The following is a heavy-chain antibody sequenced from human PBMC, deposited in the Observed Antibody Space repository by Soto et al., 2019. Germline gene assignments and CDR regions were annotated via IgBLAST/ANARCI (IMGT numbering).Heavy chain of an antibody. Sequence: ALVTLSITCTVCGGSITTWYWCSCRKTPGKGLEWIGNIYHSGNTNYNPSLKSRVIMSVDRAKNQFSLRLSSVTAADAAIYYCARVGGDDSGNYLEAIDCWGQGALVTFSS. CDR3: ARVGGDDSGNYLEAIDC. D-gene: IGHD3-10*01. CDR1: GGSITTWY. V-gene: IGHV4-59*01. J-gene: IGHJ4*02. CDR2: IYHSGNT.